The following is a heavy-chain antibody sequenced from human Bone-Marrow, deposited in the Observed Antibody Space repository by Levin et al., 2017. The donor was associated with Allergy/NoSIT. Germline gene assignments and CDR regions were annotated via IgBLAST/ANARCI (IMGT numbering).Heavy chain of an antibody. Sequence: AGGSLRLSCAASGFTFSGSAMHWVRQASGKGLEWVGRIRSKANSYATAYAASVKGRFTISRDDSKNTAYLQMNSLKTEDTAVYYCTRHLAENCSGGSCYFHEPRDYYYMDVWGKGTTVTVSS. CDR2: IRSKANSYAT. V-gene: IGHV3-73*01. J-gene: IGHJ6*03. CDR3: TRHLAENCSGGSCYFHEPRDYYYMDV. D-gene: IGHD2-15*01. CDR1: GFTFSGSA.